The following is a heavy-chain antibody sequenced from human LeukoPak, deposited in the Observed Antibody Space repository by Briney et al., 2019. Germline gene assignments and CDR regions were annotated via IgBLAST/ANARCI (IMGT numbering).Heavy chain of an antibody. D-gene: IGHD4-23*01. CDR3: AKDPNDYGGILNWFDP. CDR2: ISYDGSNK. CDR1: GFTFSSNG. Sequence: PGGSLRLSCAASGFTFSSNGMHWVRQAPGKGLEWVAVISYDGSNKYYADSVKGRFTISRDNSKNTLYLEMNSLRAEDTAVYYCAKDPNDYGGILNWFDPWGQGTLVIVSS. V-gene: IGHV3-30*18. J-gene: IGHJ5*02.